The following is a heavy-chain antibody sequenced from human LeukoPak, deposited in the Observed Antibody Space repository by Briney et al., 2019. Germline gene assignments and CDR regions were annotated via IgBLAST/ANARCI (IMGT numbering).Heavy chain of an antibody. Sequence: PSQTLSLTCAVSGYSISSDYYWGWIRQPPGKGLEWIGNSYRSGSTDYNPSLKSRVTISVDTSKNQFFLKLSSATAADTAVYYCARVSTTVAVKYWGQGILVTISS. CDR1: GYSISSDYY. CDR3: ARVSTTVAVKY. V-gene: IGHV4-38-2*01. CDR2: SYRSGST. D-gene: IGHD4-11*01. J-gene: IGHJ4*02.